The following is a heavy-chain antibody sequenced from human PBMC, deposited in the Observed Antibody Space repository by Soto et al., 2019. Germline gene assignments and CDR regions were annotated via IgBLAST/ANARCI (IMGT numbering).Heavy chain of an antibody. CDR1: GFTFSSYG. Sequence: GGSLRLSCAASGFTFSSYGMHWVRQAPGKGLEWVAVIWYDGSNKYYADSVKGRFTISRDNSKNTLYLQMNSLRAEDTAVYYCARDQDSGYGMDVWGQGTTVTVSS. J-gene: IGHJ6*02. CDR2: IWYDGSNK. D-gene: IGHD1-26*01. V-gene: IGHV3-33*01. CDR3: ARDQDSGYGMDV.